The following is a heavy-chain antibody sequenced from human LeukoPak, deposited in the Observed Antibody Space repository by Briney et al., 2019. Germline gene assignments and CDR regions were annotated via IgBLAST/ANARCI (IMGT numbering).Heavy chain of an antibody. D-gene: IGHD6-19*01. CDR1: GGSISRYY. Sequence: SETLSLTCTVSGGSISRYYWSWLRQPPGKGLERIGYIYYSGSTNYNPSLKSRVTISVDTSKNQFCLKLSSVTAADTAVYYCARASSGWLQYYFDYWGQGTLVTVSS. CDR2: IYYSGST. CDR3: ARASSGWLQYYFDY. V-gene: IGHV4-59*01. J-gene: IGHJ4*02.